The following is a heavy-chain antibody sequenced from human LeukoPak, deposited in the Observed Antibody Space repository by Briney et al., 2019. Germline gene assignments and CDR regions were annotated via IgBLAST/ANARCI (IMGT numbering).Heavy chain of an antibody. CDR2: FDPEDGET. CDR1: GYTLTELS. CDR3: ATSFITMVRGVIIKYSIDY. V-gene: IGHV1-24*01. D-gene: IGHD3-10*01. Sequence: GASVKVSCKVSGYTLTELSMHWVRQAPGKGLEWMGGFDPEDGETIYAQKFQGRVTMTEDTSTDTAYMELSSLRSEDTAVYYCATSFITMVRGVIIKYSIDYWGQGTLVTVSS. J-gene: IGHJ4*02.